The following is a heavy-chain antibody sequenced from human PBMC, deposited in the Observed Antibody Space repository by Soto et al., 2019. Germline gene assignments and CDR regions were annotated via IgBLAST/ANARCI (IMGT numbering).Heavy chain of an antibody. V-gene: IGHV4-31*03. J-gene: IGHJ6*02. D-gene: IGHD2-21*01. CDR3: AASCVGCGGFNYYGMDV. Sequence: QVQLQESGPGLVKPSQTLSLTCSVSGASISSGGYYWNWIRQHPGKGLEWIGYIYYSGTTYYNPSPKNRVTISVDTSKTQFSLKLSAVTAADTAVYYCAASCVGCGGFNYYGMDVWGQGTTVTVSS. CDR1: GASISSGGYY. CDR2: IYYSGTT.